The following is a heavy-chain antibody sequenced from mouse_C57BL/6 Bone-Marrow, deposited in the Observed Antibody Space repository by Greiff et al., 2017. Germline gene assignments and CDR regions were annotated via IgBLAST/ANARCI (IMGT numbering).Heavy chain of an antibody. CDR2: ISSGSSTI. J-gene: IGHJ2*01. CDR1: GFTFSDYG. CDR3: ARPLGGNPYFDY. V-gene: IGHV5-17*01. Sequence: DVKLVESGGGLVKPGGSLKLSCAASGFTFSDYGMHWVRQAPEKGLEWVAYISSGSSTIYYADTVKGRFTISRDNAKNTLFLQMTSLRSEDTAMYYCARPLGGNPYFDYWGQGTTLTVSS. D-gene: IGHD1-1*02.